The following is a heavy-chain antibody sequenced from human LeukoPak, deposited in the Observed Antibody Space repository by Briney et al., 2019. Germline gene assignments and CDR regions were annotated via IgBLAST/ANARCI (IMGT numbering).Heavy chain of an antibody. CDR2: ISGSGGST. CDR1: GFTVSSNY. CDR3: AKTSVRITMVRGAFDI. V-gene: IGHV3-23*01. D-gene: IGHD3-10*01. Sequence: GGSLRLSCAASGFTVSSNYMSWVRQAPGKGLEWVSAISGSGGSTYYADSVKGRFTISRDNSKNTLYLQMNSLRAEDTAVYYCAKTSVRITMVRGAFDIWGQGTMVTVSS. J-gene: IGHJ3*02.